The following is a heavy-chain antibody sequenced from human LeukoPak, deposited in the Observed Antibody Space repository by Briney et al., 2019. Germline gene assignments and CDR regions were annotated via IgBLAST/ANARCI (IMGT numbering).Heavy chain of an antibody. D-gene: IGHD6-19*01. Sequence: GASVKVSCKASGYTFTGYYMHWVRQAPGQGLEWMGWINPNSGGTNYAQKFQGRVTMTRDTSISTVYMELSRLRSDDTAVYYCARSGSSGARAHFQHWGQGTLVTVSS. CDR2: INPNSGGT. V-gene: IGHV1-2*02. CDR1: GYTFTGYY. J-gene: IGHJ1*01. CDR3: ARSGSSGARAHFQH.